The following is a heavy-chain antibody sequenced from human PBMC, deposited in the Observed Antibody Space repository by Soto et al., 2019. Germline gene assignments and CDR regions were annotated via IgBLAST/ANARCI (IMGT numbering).Heavy chain of an antibody. V-gene: IGHV3-23*01. D-gene: IGHD6-19*01. J-gene: IGHJ4*02. CDR3: AKELQYSSGWSLVDY. Sequence: EVQLLESGGGLVQPGGSLRLSCAPSGFTFSSYAMSWVRQAPGKGLEWVSAISGSGVSTYYADSVKGRFTISRDNSKNTLYLQMNSLRAEDTAVYYCAKELQYSSGWSLVDYWGQGTLVTVSS. CDR2: ISGSGVST. CDR1: GFTFSSYA.